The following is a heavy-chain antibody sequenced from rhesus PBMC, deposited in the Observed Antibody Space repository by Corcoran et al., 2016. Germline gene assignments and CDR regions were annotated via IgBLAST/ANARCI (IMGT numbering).Heavy chain of an antibody. Sequence: EVQLVESGGGLAKPGGSLRLSCAASGFTFSDYYMDWVRQAPGKGLEWVSRIRNGGGSTWSADSVKGRFTISRENAKNTLYFQMNSLRAEDTAVYYCAREGGSGYRLGLFFDYWGQGVLVTVSS. V-gene: IGHV3-178*01. CDR2: IRNGGGST. J-gene: IGHJ4*01. CDR3: AREGGSGYRLGLFFDY. CDR1: GFTFSDYY. D-gene: IGHD2-21*01.